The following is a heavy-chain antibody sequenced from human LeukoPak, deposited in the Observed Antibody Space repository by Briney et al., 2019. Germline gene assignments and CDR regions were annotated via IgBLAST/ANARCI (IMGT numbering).Heavy chain of an antibody. D-gene: IGHD5-18*01. CDR2: ISSSSSYI. V-gene: IGHV3-21*01. CDR1: GFTFSSYS. J-gene: IGHJ4*02. Sequence: GGSLRLSCAASGFTFSSYSMNRVRQAPGKGLEWVSSISSSSSYIYYADSVKGRFTISRDNAKNSLYLQMNSLRAEDTAVYYCAGGFDGYSYDEAGNDYWGQGTLVTVSP. CDR3: AGGFDGYSYDEAGNDY.